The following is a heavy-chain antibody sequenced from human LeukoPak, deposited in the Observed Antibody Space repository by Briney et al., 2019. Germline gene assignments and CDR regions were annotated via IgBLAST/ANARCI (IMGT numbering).Heavy chain of an antibody. J-gene: IGHJ4*02. V-gene: IGHV3-53*01. CDR2: IYSGGNT. CDR3: ARRAGEYSHPYDY. Sequence: PGGSLRLSCATSGFTVNNNYMSWVRQAPGKGLEWVSFIYSGGNTHYSDSVKGRFTISRDNSKNTLYLQMNSLRAEDTAVYYCARRAGEYSHPYDYWGQGTLVTVSS. D-gene: IGHD4-17*01. CDR1: GFTVNNNY.